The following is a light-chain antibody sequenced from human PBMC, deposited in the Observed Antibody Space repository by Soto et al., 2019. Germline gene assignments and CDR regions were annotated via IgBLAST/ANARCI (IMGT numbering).Light chain of an antibody. Sequence: EIVLTQSPATLSLSPGERATLSCGASQSVSSNLAWYQQKPGQAPRLLIYDASNRATGIPARFSGSGSGTDFTLTISSLEPEDFAVYYCQQRSNWPPITLGQGTRLEIK. CDR2: DAS. CDR3: QQRSNWPPIT. V-gene: IGKV3-11*01. CDR1: QSVSSN. J-gene: IGKJ5*01.